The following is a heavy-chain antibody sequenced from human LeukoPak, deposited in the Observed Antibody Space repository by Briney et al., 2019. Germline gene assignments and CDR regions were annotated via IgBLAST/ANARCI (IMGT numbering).Heavy chain of an antibody. CDR3: ARGTTAGYISSWYSWFDP. CDR1: GGSFSGYY. D-gene: IGHD6-13*01. Sequence: SETLSLTCAVYGGSFSGYYWSWIRQPPGKGLEWIGEINHSGSTNYKPSLKSRVTISVDTSKNQFSLKLSSVNAADTAVYYCARGTTAGYISSWYSWFDPWGQGTLVTVSS. J-gene: IGHJ5*02. CDR2: INHSGST. V-gene: IGHV4-34*01.